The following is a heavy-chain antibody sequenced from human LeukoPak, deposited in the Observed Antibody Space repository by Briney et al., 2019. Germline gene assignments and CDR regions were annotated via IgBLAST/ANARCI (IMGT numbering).Heavy chain of an antibody. Sequence: GGSLRLSCAASGFTFSSYAMSWVRQAPGKGLEWVSAISGSGDTTYYADSVKGRFTISRDNSKDTLYLQMDSLTADDTATYYCAKPFYYGSGSYYGNFLHWGQGTLVTVSS. CDR2: ISGSGDTT. CDR3: AKPFYYGSGSYYGNFLH. J-gene: IGHJ4*02. CDR1: GFTFSSYA. V-gene: IGHV3-23*01. D-gene: IGHD3-10*01.